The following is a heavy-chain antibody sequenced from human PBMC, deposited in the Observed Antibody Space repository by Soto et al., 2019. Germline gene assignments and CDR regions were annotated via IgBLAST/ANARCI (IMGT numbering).Heavy chain of an antibody. CDR1: GGTFNSYD. CDR3: ARLSRPNYYDTSGFFKDNWFDP. CDR2: IIPIVETP. D-gene: IGHD3-22*01. J-gene: IGHJ5*02. V-gene: IGHV1-69*13. Sequence: GASVKVSCKASGGTFNSYDINWVRQAPGQGLDWVGGIIPIVETPKYAQKFQGRVTITADESTNTVYMELSSLRSEDTAMYYCARLSRPNYYDTSGFFKDNWFDPWGQGTLVTVPS.